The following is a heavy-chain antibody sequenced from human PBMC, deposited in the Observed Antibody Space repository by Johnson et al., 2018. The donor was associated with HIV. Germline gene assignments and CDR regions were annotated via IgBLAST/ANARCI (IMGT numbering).Heavy chain of an antibody. V-gene: IGHV3-33*08. J-gene: IGHJ3*02. CDR2: IWYDGSNK. CDR1: GFTFSSYG. CDR3: ARDSEDCSGGSCYFDAFDI. D-gene: IGHD2-15*01. Sequence: VQLVESGGGLVKPGGSLRLSCAASGFTFSSYGMHWVRQAPGKGLEWVAVIWYDGSNKYYADSVKGRFTISRDNSKNTLYLQMNSLRAEETAVYYCARDSEDCSGGSCYFDAFDIWGQGTMVTVSS.